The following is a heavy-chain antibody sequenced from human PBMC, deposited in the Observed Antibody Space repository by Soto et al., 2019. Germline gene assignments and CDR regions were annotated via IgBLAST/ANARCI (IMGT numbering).Heavy chain of an antibody. V-gene: IGHV3-66*01. D-gene: IGHD6-19*01. CDR1: GFTVSSNY. Sequence: GGSLRLSCAASGFTVSSNYMSWVRQAPGKGLEWVSVIYSGGSTYYADSVNGRFTISRDNSKNTLYLQMNSLRAEDTAVYYCARDRAAVAGTTEYFQHWGQGTLVTVSS. CDR3: ARDRAAVAGTTEYFQH. J-gene: IGHJ1*01. CDR2: IYSGGST.